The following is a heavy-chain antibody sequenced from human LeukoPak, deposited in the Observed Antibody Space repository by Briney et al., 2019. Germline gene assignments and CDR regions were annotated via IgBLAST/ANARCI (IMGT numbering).Heavy chain of an antibody. J-gene: IGHJ4*02. Sequence: ASVKVSCKASGYTFTSYAMHWVRQAPGQRLEWMGWINAGNGNTKYSQEFQGRVTITRDTSASTAYMELSSLRSEDMAVYYCARDLSHRYNYDSRGYYILFDHWGQGTLVAVSS. CDR3: ARDLSHRYNYDSRGYYILFDH. CDR2: INAGNGNT. CDR1: GYTFTSYA. V-gene: IGHV1-3*03. D-gene: IGHD3-22*01.